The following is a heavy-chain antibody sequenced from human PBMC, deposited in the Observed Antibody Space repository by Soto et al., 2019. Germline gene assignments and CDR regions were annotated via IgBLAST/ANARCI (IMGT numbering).Heavy chain of an antibody. CDR3: ARLRRDGSGFPEL. D-gene: IGHD3-22*01. J-gene: IGHJ4*02. V-gene: IGHV4-31*03. CDR1: GGSISRPGYY. CDR2: ISYSGNS. Sequence: QMQLQESGPGLVKPSQTLSLICSVSGGSISRPGYYWAWIRQHPARGLEWIGSISYSGNSNHNPSRQSRLILSVDTSQNCVSPGLHSVTAADTAVYYCARLRRDGSGFPELWGQGARVTVSS.